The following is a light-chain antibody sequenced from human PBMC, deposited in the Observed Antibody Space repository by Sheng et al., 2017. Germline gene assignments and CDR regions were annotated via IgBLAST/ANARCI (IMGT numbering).Light chain of an antibody. J-gene: IGKJ1*01. V-gene: IGKV3-20*01. CDR1: QSVSSN. Sequence: EIVMTQAPATLSLSPGERATLSCRASQSVSSNLAWYQQKPGQAPRLLIYDASNRATGVPARFSGSGSGTDFTLTIISLEPEDFAVYYCQQYGSSPWTFGQGTKVEIK. CDR2: DAS. CDR3: QQYGSSPWT.